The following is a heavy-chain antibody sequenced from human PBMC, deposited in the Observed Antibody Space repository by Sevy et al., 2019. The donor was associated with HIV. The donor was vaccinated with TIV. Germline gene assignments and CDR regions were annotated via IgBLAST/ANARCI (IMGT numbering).Heavy chain of an antibody. Sequence: SETLSLTCTVSSGSISSTSYHWDWIRQPPGKGLEWIGSIYYSGSTYYSPSLKSRVTISVDTSKNQFSLNLRSVTAADTAVYYCARRTGGRDYVNWFDPWGHGTLVTVSS. CDR3: ARRTGGRDYVNWFDP. J-gene: IGHJ5*02. V-gene: IGHV4-39*01. CDR1: SGSISSTSYH. CDR2: IYYSGST. D-gene: IGHD4-17*01.